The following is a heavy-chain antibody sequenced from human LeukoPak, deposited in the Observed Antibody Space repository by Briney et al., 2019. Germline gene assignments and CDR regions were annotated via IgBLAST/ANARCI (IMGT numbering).Heavy chain of an antibody. J-gene: IGHJ4*01. Sequence: GGSLRLSCEVSGFTFNSYGMHWVRQAPGKGLEWVAVIWYEGSNKHYADSVRGRFTISRDNSKNMLYLQMNSLRVEDTAVYFCARGEYDILTGYIDHWGHGTLVTVSS. V-gene: IGHV3-33*08. CDR3: ARGEYDILTGYIDH. D-gene: IGHD3-9*01. CDR1: GFTFNSYG. CDR2: IWYEGSNK.